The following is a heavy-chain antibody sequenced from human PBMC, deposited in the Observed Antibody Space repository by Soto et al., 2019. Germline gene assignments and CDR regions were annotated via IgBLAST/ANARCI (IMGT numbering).Heavy chain of an antibody. CDR2: ISSSGSTI. CDR3: ARMAPPIDY. V-gene: IGHV3-48*04. Sequence: GGSLRLSCAASGFPFSSYSMNWVRQAPGKGLEWVSYISSSGSTIYYADAVKGRFTISRDNAKNSLYLQMNSLRAEDTAVYYCARMAPPIDYWGQGTLVTVSS. J-gene: IGHJ4*02. CDR1: GFPFSSYS. D-gene: IGHD5-12*01.